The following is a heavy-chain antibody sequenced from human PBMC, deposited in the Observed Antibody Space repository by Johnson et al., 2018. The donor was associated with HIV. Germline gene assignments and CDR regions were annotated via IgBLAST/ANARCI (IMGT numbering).Heavy chain of an antibody. CDR1: GFTVSSTY. D-gene: IGHD2/OR15-2a*01. CDR3: AKVDVNRAPRGTDAFDI. J-gene: IGHJ3*02. CDR2: IYSGGNT. V-gene: IGHV3-53*01. Sequence: VQLVESGGGLIQPGGSLRLSCAASGFTVSSTYMSWVRQAPGKGLEWVSVIYSGGNTYYADSVKGRFTISRDNAKNSLYLQMNSLRAEDTALYYCAKVDVNRAPRGTDAFDIWGQGTMVTVSS.